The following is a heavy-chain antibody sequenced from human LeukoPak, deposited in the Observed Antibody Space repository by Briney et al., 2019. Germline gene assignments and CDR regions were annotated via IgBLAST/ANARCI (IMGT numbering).Heavy chain of an antibody. D-gene: IGHD3/OR15-3a*01. CDR1: KFTFSNYA. CDR2: ISGSGGST. J-gene: IGHJ4*02. CDR3: AKRSNFWTGYLDY. V-gene: IGHV3-23*01. Sequence: PGGSLRLSCTASKFTFSNYAMSWVRQAPGKGLEWVSVISGSGGSTYYADSVKGRSTISRDNSKDTLFLRMNSLRTEDTAVYYCAKRSNFWTGYLDYWGQGTLVTVSS.